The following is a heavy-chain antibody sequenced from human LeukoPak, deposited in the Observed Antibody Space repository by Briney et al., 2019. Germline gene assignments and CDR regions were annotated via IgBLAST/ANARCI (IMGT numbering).Heavy chain of an antibody. D-gene: IGHD2-2*01. CDR3: ARVTSDIVVLPAANDAFGI. CDR1: GGTFSSYV. J-gene: IGHJ3*02. V-gene: IGHV1-69*13. CDR2: ISPIFGTA. Sequence: ASVKVSCKASGGTFSSYVISWVRQAPGEGVEWMGGISPIFGTANYVQKFQGRVTITADESTSTAYMELSSLRSEDTAVYYCARVTSDIVVLPAANDAFGIWGQGTMVTVSS.